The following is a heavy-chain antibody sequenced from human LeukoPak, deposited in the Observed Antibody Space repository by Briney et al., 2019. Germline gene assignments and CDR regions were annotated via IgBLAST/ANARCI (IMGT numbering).Heavy chain of an antibody. CDR3: AIRQIVGARAFQH. Sequence: SETLSLTCTVSGGSISSYFCSWIRQPPGKGLEWIGYIYYSGSTNYNPSLKSRVTISVDTSKNQLSLKLSSVTAADTAVYYCAIRQIVGARAFQHWGQGTLVTVSS. CDR2: IYYSGST. J-gene: IGHJ1*01. V-gene: IGHV4-59*12. CDR1: GGSISSYF. D-gene: IGHD1-26*01.